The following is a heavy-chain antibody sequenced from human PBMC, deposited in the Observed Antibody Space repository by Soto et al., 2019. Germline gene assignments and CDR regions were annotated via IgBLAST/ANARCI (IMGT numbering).Heavy chain of an antibody. Sequence: GGSLRLSCAASGFTFSSYWMSWVRQAPGKGLEWVANIKQDGSEKYYVDSVKGRFTISRDNAKNSLYLQMNSLRAEDTAVYYCARNRGLKYYDILTAMDYWGQGTLVTVSS. V-gene: IGHV3-7*05. D-gene: IGHD3-9*01. CDR1: GFTFSSYW. J-gene: IGHJ4*02. CDR3: ARNRGLKYYDILTAMDY. CDR2: IKQDGSEK.